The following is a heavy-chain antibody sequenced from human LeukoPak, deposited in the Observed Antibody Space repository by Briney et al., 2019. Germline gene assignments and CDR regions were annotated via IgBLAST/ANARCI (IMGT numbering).Heavy chain of an antibody. CDR3: ARTFPRIFYGMDV. CDR2: IYYSGST. J-gene: IGHJ6*02. CDR1: GGSISSYY. Sequence: SETLSLTCTVSGGSISSYYWSWIRQPPGKGLEWIGYIYYSGSTNYNPSLKSRVTISVDTSKNRFSLKLSSVTAADTAVYYCARTFPRIFYGMDVWGQGTTVTVS. D-gene: IGHD1-14*01. V-gene: IGHV4-59*01.